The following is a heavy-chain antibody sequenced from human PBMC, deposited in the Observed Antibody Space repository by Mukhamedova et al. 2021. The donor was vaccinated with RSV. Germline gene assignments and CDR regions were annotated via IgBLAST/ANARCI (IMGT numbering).Heavy chain of an antibody. V-gene: IGHV3-11*04. J-gene: IGHJ5*02. CDR3: ARGPREFDL. Sequence: YYADSVKGRFTISRDNAKNSIYLHMNSLRADDTGLYYCARGPREFDLWGQGTQVTVSS.